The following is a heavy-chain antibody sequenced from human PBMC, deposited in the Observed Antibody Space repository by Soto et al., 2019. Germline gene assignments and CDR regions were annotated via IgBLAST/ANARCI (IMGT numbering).Heavy chain of an antibody. CDR1: GFTFSSYS. CDR3: ARDPNSRYNWYYGDY. CDR2: ISSSSSTI. D-gene: IGHD1-7*01. J-gene: IGHJ4*02. Sequence: EVQLVESGGGLVQPGGSLRLSCAASGFTFSSYSMNWVRQAPGKGLEWVSYISSSSSTIYYADSVKGRFTISRDNAKNSLYLQMNSLRAEDTAVYYCARDPNSRYNWYYGDYWGQGTLVTVSS. V-gene: IGHV3-48*01.